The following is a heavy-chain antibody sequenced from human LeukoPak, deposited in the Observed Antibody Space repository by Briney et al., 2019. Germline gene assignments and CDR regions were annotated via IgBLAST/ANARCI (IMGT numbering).Heavy chain of an antibody. V-gene: IGHV3-74*01. J-gene: IGHJ2*01. CDR3: ARCPPWYFDL. CDR2: INSDGSST. Sequence: GGSLRLSCAPSGFTFSSYWMHWVRQAPGKGLVWVSRINSDGSSTSYADSVKGRLTIFRDNAKNPLYLQMNSLRAEDTAVYYGARCPPWYFDLWGRGTLVTVSS. CDR1: GFTFSSYW. D-gene: IGHD2-15*01.